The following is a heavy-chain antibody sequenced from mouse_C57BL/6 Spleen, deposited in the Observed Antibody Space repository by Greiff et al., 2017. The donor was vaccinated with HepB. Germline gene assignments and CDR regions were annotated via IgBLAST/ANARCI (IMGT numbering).Heavy chain of an antibody. J-gene: IGHJ3*01. D-gene: IGHD6-1*01. V-gene: IGHV5-4*03. CDR1: GFTFSSYA. CDR3: ARYSSLSWFAY. Sequence: EVKLVESGGGLVKPGGSLKLSCAASGFTFSSYAMSWVRQTPEKRLEWVATISDGGSYTYYPDNVKGRFTISRDNAKNNLYLQMSHLKSEDTAMYYGARYSSLSWFAYWGQGTLVTVSA. CDR2: ISDGGSYT.